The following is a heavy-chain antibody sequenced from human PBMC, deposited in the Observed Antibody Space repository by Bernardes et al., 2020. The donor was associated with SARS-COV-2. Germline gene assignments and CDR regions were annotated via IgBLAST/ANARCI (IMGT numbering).Heavy chain of an antibody. Sequence: SETLSLTCTVSGGSISSSNYYWGWIRQAPGKGLEWIGSIYSSGTTYYNPSLQGRVPETVDTAKNQFSLRLSFVSAADTAVYYCVGSSCGIDCYIGGLRSWDYGMDVWGQGTTVTVSS. V-gene: IGHV4-39*01. CDR1: GGSISSSNYY. CDR2: IYSSGTT. D-gene: IGHD2-21*02. CDR3: VGSSCGIDCYIGGLRSWDYGMDV. J-gene: IGHJ6*02.